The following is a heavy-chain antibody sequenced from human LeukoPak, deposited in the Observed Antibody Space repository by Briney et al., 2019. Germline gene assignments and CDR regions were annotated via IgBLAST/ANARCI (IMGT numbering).Heavy chain of an antibody. CDR3: ARGYSYGEYYYYYYMDV. Sequence: ASVKVSCKASGYTFTGYYMHWVRQAPGQGLEWMGWINPNSGGTNYAQKFQGRVTMTRDTSISTAYMELSRLRSDDTAVYYCARGYSYGEYYYYYYMDVWGKGTTVTVSS. J-gene: IGHJ6*03. CDR1: GYTFTGYY. D-gene: IGHD5-18*01. V-gene: IGHV1-2*02. CDR2: INPNSGGT.